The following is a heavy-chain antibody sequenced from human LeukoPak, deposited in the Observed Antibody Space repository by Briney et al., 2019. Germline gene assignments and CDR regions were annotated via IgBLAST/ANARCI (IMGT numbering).Heavy chain of an antibody. J-gene: IGHJ5*02. CDR3: ASSVS. V-gene: IGHV3-53*01. CDR1: GFTFSSYS. CDR2: IYSGGST. Sequence: GGSLRLSCAASGFTFSSYSMNWDRQAPGKGLEWVSVIYSGGSTYYADSVKGRFTISRDNSKNTLYLQMNSLRAEDTAVYYCASSVSWGQGTLVTVSS.